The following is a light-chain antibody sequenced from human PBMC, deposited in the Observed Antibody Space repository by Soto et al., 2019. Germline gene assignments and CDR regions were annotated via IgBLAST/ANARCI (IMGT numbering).Light chain of an antibody. V-gene: IGKV3-15*01. CDR3: QHYNNWPPWT. CDR1: QSISTN. Sequence: DIVMTQSPATLSVSPGERATLSCRASQSISTNLAWYQQKPGQAPRLLIYRASTRATGIPARFSGSGSGTDFTLIISSLQSEDFAIYYCQHYNNWPPWTFGQGTKVEIK. J-gene: IGKJ1*01. CDR2: RAS.